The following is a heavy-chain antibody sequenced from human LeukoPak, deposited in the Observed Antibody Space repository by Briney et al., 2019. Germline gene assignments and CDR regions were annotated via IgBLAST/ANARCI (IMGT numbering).Heavy chain of an antibody. D-gene: IGHD3-22*01. Sequence: GRSLRLSCAASGFTFNSFGVHWVRQAPGKGLEDVSSISSNWGSTYFADSVKGRFTISRDNSKHTMYLQMGSLRAEDMAVYYCARGAQSKYDSSGYLNYFDYWGQGTLVTVSS. J-gene: IGHJ4*02. CDR1: GFTFNSFG. CDR3: ARGAQSKYDSSGYLNYFDY. V-gene: IGHV3-64*02. CDR2: ISSNWGST.